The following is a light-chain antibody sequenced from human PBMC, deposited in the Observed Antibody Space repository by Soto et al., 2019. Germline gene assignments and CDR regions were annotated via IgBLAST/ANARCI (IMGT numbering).Light chain of an antibody. J-gene: IGKJ2*01. CDR1: QSISVW. V-gene: IGKV1-5*03. CDR2: KAS. Sequence: DIQMTQSPSTLSASVGDRVTITCRASQSISVWLAWYQQKPGKAPKLLIYKASTLASGVPSRFSGSGSGTEFTLTISSLQPDDFATYYCQQYNSYSRTFGQGTELAIK. CDR3: QQYNSYSRT.